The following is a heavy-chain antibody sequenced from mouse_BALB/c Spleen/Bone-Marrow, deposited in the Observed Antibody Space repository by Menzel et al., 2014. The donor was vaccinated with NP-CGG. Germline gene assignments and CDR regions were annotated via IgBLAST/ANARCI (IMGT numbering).Heavy chain of an antibody. CDR1: GFTFSSYG. V-gene: IGHV5-6*01. Sequence: EVKLVESGGDLVEPGGSLKLSCAASGFTFSSYGMSWVRQTPDKRLEWVATVGGGDSYTYYPDFVKGRFTISRDIAKNTLYLHMSSLKSEDTAMYYRAFITAIAYWGQGTLVTVSA. CDR3: AFITAIAY. CDR2: VGGGDSYT. J-gene: IGHJ3*01. D-gene: IGHD1-1*01.